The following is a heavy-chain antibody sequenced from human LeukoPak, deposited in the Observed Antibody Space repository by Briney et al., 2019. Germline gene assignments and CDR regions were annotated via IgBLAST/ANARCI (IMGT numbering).Heavy chain of an antibody. J-gene: IGHJ4*02. D-gene: IGHD2-21*02. CDR3: ARDYCGGDCFPDY. V-gene: IGHV1-2*06. CDR1: GYTFTGYY. Sequence: ASVKVSCKASGYTFTGYYVHWVRQAPGQGLEWMGRINPNSGDTNYAQKFQGRVTMTRDTSISTAYMELSRLRSDDTAVYYCARDYCGGDCFPDYWGQGTLVTVSS. CDR2: INPNSGDT.